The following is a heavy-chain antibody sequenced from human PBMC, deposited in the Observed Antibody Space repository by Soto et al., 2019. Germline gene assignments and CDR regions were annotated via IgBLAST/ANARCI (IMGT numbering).Heavy chain of an antibody. CDR1: GYSFTGYN. D-gene: IGHD3-9*01. Sequence: ASVKVSCKASGYSFTGYNLHWVRQAPGQGLEWMGWINPNSGGTNYAQKFQGRVTMTRDTSISLAYMELSRLRSDDTAVYYCARDGKGDYYLLTGYYNYYGMDVWGQGTTVTVSS. CDR3: ARDGKGDYYLLTGYYNYYGMDV. V-gene: IGHV1-2*02. CDR2: INPNSGGT. J-gene: IGHJ6*02.